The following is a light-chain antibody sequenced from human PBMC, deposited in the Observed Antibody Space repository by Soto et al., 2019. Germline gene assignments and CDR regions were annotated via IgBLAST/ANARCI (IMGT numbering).Light chain of an antibody. CDR1: QSVSSSF. J-gene: IGKJ1*01. Sequence: DIVLTQSPASLSLPPGERATLSCRASQSVSSSFLAWYQQKPGQAPRLLIYGASRTATGIAERFTGSGSGADTTLTISRLEADDFAVYYCQQYDSSLTFGRGTKVEIK. CDR2: GAS. V-gene: IGKV3-20*01. CDR3: QQYDSSLT.